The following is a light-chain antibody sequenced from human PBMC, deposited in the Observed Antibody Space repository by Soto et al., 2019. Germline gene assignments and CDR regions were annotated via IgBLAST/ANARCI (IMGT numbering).Light chain of an antibody. Sequence: QSVLTQPASVSGSPGQSITISCTGTSSDVGGYKYVSCYQQHPGKAPQLMIYDVSNRPSGVSNRFSGSKSGNTASLTISGLQAEDEADYYCSSYTSSSTRVFGEGTKLTVL. CDR2: DVS. CDR3: SSYTSSSTRV. CDR1: SSDVGGYKY. V-gene: IGLV2-14*01. J-gene: IGLJ2*01.